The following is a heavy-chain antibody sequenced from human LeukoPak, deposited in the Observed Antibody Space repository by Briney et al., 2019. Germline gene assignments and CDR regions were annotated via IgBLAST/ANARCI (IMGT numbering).Heavy chain of an antibody. J-gene: IGHJ4*02. V-gene: IGHV3-9*03. Sequence: GRSLRLSCAASGFTFDDYAMHWVRQAPGKGLEWVSGISWNSGSIVYADSVKGRFTISRDNAKNSLYLQMNSLRAADMAFYYWAKDRSSDFWSAYSHFDNWGEGTLVTASS. CDR2: ISWNSGSI. D-gene: IGHD3-3*01. CDR3: AKDRSSDFWSAYSHFDN. CDR1: GFTFDDYA.